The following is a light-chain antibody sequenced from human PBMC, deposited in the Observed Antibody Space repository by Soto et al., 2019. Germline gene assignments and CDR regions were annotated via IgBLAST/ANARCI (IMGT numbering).Light chain of an antibody. V-gene: IGKV3-20*01. CDR1: QSVSSCY. CDR3: QQYGRSGT. J-gene: IGKJ1*01. Sequence: EIVLTQSPATLSLSPGERATLSCRASQSVSSCYLAWYQQKPGQAPRLLIDGASNRATGIPDRFSGSGSGTDFTLTSSRLDPEDVAVYYCQQYGRSGTFGQGTKVDIK. CDR2: GAS.